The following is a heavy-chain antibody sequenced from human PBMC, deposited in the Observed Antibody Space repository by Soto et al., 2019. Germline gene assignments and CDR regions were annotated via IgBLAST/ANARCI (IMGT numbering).Heavy chain of an antibody. CDR1: GGSISSYY. V-gene: IGHV4-59*01. CDR3: ARDVGPVHYFDY. Sequence: PSETLSLTCTVSGGSISSYYWSWIRQPPGKGLEWIGYIYYSGSTNYNPSLKSRVTISVDTSKNQFSLKLSSVTAADTAVYYCARDVGPVHYFDYWGQGTLVTVSS. J-gene: IGHJ4*02. CDR2: IYYSGST.